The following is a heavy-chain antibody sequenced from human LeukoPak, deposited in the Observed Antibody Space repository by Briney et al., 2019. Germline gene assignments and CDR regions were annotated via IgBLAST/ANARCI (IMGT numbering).Heavy chain of an antibody. CDR3: ASRGGTRLYYYYMDV. CDR2: ISSSSSTI. Sequence: GGSLRLSCAASGFTFSSYRMNWVRQAPGKGLEWVSYISSSSSTIYYADSVKGRFTISRDNAKNSLYLQMNSLRAEDTAVYYCASRGGTRLYYYYMDVWGKGTTVTVSS. J-gene: IGHJ6*03. CDR1: GFTFSSYR. V-gene: IGHV3-48*01. D-gene: IGHD2-15*01.